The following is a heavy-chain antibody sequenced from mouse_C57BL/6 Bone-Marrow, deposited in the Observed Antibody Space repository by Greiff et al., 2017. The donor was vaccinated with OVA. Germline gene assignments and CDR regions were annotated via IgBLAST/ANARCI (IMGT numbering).Heavy chain of an antibody. CDR1: GFSLSTFGMG. CDR2: IWWDDDK. J-gene: IGHJ1*03. D-gene: IGHD2-5*01. CDR3: ARIGYSNYWYFDV. Sequence: QVQLKESGPGILQPSQTLSLTCSFSGFSLSTFGMGVGWIRQPSGKGLEWLAPIWWDDDKYYNPALKSRLTISKDNSKHQVFLKIANVDTADTATYYCARIGYSNYWYFDVWGTGTTVTVSS. V-gene: IGHV8-8*01.